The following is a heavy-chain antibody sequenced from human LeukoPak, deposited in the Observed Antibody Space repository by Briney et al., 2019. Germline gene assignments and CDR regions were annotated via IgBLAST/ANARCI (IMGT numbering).Heavy chain of an antibody. D-gene: IGHD5-18*01. CDR1: GGSFSGYY. J-gene: IGHJ4*02. Sequence: PSETLSLTCAVYGGSFSGYYWSWIRQPPGKELEWIGEINHSGSTNYTPSLKSRVTISVDTSKNQFSPKLSSVTAADTAVYYCARGELPYSYASGGQGTLVTVS. CDR3: ARGELPYSYAS. CDR2: INHSGST. V-gene: IGHV4-34*01.